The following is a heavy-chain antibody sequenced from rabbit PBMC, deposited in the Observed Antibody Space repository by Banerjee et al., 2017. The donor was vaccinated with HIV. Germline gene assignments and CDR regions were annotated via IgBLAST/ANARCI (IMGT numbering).Heavy chain of an antibody. J-gene: IGHJ4*01. Sequence: QEQLVESRGGLVKPGGSLTLTCKASGFSFSSSYDMCWVRQAPGKGLELIACIYTISGTTYYASWAKGRFTISKTSSTTVTLQMTSLTAADTATYFCAREAIIVAGVEDLWGQGTLVTVS. D-gene: IGHD4-1*01. CDR3: AREAIIVAGVEDL. CDR1: GFSFSSSYD. CDR2: IYTISGTT. V-gene: IGHV1S45*01.